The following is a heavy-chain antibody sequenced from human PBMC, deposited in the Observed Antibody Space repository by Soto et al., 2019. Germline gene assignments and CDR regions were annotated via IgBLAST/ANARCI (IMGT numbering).Heavy chain of an antibody. J-gene: IGHJ6*02. CDR2: ISTSGHTI. CDR1: GFTFSSYE. D-gene: IGHD3-22*01. V-gene: IGHV3-48*03. Sequence: EEQLVESGGGLVQPGGSLRLSCAASGFTFSSYEMNWVRQAPGKGLEWLSYISTSGHTIYYADSVKGRFTISRDNAKNSLYLQVNRLRAEDTAGYYCARELRLYDRSGYYNHYHYGMDVWGHGTTVTVSS. CDR3: ARELRLYDRSGYYNHYHYGMDV.